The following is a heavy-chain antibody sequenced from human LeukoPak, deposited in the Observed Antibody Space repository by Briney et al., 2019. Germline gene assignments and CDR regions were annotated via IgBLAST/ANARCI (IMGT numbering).Heavy chain of an antibody. CDR3: ARPLQRDTANPDY. Sequence: GASVKVSCKASGYTITGYYMHWVQQAPGQGLEWMGWINPNSGGTNYAQKFQGRVTMTRDTSISTAYMKLSRLRSDDTAVYYCARPLQRDTANPDYWGQGTLVTVSS. J-gene: IGHJ4*02. V-gene: IGHV1-2*02. CDR1: GYTITGYY. CDR2: INPNSGGT. D-gene: IGHD5-18*01.